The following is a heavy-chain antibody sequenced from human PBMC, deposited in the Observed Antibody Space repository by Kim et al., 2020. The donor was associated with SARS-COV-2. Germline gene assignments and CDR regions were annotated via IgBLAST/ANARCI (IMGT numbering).Heavy chain of an antibody. D-gene: IGHD6-25*01. V-gene: IGHV3-33*06. Sequence: GGSLRLSCAASGFTFSLFGIHWVRQAPGKGLEWVAIIYHDGSHKFYADSVKGRFTIFRDNSKDTVDLHMNSLRAEDTAVYFCVKDAAWVFDYWGQGTLVTVSS. CDR1: GFTFSLFG. CDR2: IYHDGSHK. CDR3: VKDAAWVFDY. J-gene: IGHJ4*02.